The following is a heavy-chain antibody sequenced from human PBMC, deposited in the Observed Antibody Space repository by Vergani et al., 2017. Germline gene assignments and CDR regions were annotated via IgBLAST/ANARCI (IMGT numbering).Heavy chain of an antibody. CDR3: VKDAGSYENFFDS. J-gene: IGHJ4*02. Sequence: EVQLLESGGSLKQPGGSVRLSCAASGFMFSTYAMHWVRQAPGKGLEWVSALTGGGGSTYYADSFKGRFIISRDNSRDNLYLQMNSLRPEDTATYYCVKDAGSYENFFDSWGQGTLVTVSS. CDR1: GFMFSTYA. V-gene: IGHV3-23*01. CDR2: LTGGGGST. D-gene: IGHD1-26*01.